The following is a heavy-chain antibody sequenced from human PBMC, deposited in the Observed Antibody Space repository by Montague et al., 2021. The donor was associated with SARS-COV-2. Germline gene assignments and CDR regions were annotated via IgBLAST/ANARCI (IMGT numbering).Heavy chain of an antibody. J-gene: IGHJ4*02. Sequence: SETLSLTCTVSGGSISSYYWSWIRQPPGKGLEWIGCIYFSGSTNYNPSLKSRVTISVDTSKNQFSLKLSSVIAADTAVYYCARRSVVVVAATPLGAYFDYWGQGTLVTVSS. CDR3: ARRSVVVVAATPLGAYFDY. D-gene: IGHD2-15*01. CDR2: IYFSGST. V-gene: IGHV4-59*08. CDR1: GGSISSYY.